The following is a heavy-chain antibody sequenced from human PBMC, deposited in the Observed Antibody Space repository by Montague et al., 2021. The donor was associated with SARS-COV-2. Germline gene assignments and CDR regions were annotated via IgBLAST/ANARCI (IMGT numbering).Heavy chain of an antibody. CDR1: GFTFSSYA. V-gene: IGHV3-30-3*01. D-gene: IGHD6-19*01. CDR3: ARGTGISSDWFDY. Sequence: SLRLSCAASGFTFSSYAMHWVRQAPGKGLEWVAVISYDGSNKYYADSVKGRFTISRDNSKNTLYLQMNSLRAEDTAVYYCARGTGISSDWFDYWGQGTLVTVSS. J-gene: IGHJ4*02. CDR2: ISYDGSNK.